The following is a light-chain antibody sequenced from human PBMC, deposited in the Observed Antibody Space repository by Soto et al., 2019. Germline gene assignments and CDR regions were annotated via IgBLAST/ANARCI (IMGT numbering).Light chain of an antibody. Sequence: EIVLTQSPGTLSLSPGERATLSCRASQSVSSRHLAWYQQKPGQGPRLLIYGASSRATGIPDRFSGGGSGTDFSLTISRLEHEDVSVYYCQQYGSSPRPFGQGTKVEIK. CDR1: QSVSSRH. J-gene: IGKJ1*01. CDR3: QQYGSSPRP. CDR2: GAS. V-gene: IGKV3-20*01.